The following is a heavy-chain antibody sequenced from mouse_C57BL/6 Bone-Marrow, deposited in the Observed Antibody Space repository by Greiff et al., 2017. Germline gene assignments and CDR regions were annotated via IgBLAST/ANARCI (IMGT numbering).Heavy chain of an antibody. J-gene: IGHJ3*01. CDR1: GYTFTSYW. CDR2: IHPNSGST. D-gene: IGHD2-2*01. Sequence: VQLHQPGAELVKPGASVTLSCKASGYTFTSYWMHWVKQRPGQGLEWIGMIHPNSGSTNYNEKFKSKATLTVDKSSSTAYMQLSSLTSEDSAVYYCARYDYGYDEGLAYWGQGTLVAVSA. V-gene: IGHV1-64*01. CDR3: ARYDYGYDEGLAY.